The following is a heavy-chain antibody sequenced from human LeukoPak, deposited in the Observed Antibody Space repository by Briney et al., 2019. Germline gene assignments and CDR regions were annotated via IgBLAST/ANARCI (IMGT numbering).Heavy chain of an antibody. CDR2: MNPNSGNT. CDR1: GYTFTSYD. CDR3: ARASRYNWNYGRTYYFDY. Sequence: GASVKVSCKASGYTFTSYDINWVRQATGQGLEWMGWMNPNSGNTGYAQKFQGRVTMTRNTSISTAYMELSSLRSEDTAVYYCARASRYNWNYGRTYYFDYWGQGTLVTVSS. J-gene: IGHJ4*02. V-gene: IGHV1-8*01. D-gene: IGHD1-7*01.